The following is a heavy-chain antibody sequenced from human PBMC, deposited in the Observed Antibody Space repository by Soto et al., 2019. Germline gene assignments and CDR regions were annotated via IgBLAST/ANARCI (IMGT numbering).Heavy chain of an antibody. CDR2: ISSSSSYI. Sequence: GGSLRLSCAASGFTFSSYSMNWVRQAPGKGLEWVSSISSSSSYIYYADSVKGRFTISRDNSKNTLYLQMNSLRAEDTAVYYCANGGYYDSSGPCIFWGQGTLVTVSS. J-gene: IGHJ4*02. CDR1: GFTFSSYS. V-gene: IGHV3-21*01. D-gene: IGHD3-22*01. CDR3: ANGGYYDSSGPCIF.